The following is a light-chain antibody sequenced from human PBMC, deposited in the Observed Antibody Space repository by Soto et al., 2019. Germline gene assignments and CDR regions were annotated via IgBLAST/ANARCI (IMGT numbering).Light chain of an antibody. CDR2: GAS. Sequence: IQITQSPSSRAGSVGGRRSMPCRANQTIIRFLNWYQQRPGKAPKVLIYGASSLHSGVPSTFSGSGSGTDLHPTIGSVHPEPSAPHFRQQSPSTPWTFGHGTKVDIK. CDR3: QQSPSTPWT. CDR1: QTIIRF. V-gene: IGKV1-39*01. J-gene: IGKJ1*01.